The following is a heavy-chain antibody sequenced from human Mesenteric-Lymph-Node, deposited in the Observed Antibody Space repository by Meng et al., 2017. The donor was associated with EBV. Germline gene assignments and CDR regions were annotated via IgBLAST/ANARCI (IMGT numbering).Heavy chain of an antibody. Sequence: QVQLQGSAPGRVKPSEPLSLTCPVSGGSVSSGSYYWTWIRQPPGKGLEWIGYIYYSGSTNYNPSLKSRVTISVDTSKNQFSLKLSSVTAADTAVYYCARVASRAVGVDYWGQGTLVTVSS. V-gene: IGHV4-61*01. CDR1: GGSVSSGSYY. D-gene: IGHD2-15*01. CDR3: ARVASRAVGVDY. J-gene: IGHJ4*02. CDR2: IYYSGST.